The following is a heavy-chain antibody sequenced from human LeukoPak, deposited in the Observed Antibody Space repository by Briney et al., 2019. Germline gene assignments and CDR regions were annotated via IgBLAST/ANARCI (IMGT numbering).Heavy chain of an antibody. J-gene: IGHJ4*02. CDR2: IYYSGST. CDR3: ARVYENYYGSGSYFFDY. CDR1: GGSISSYY. V-gene: IGHV4-30-4*01. D-gene: IGHD3-10*01. Sequence: PSETLSLTCTVSGGSISSYYWSWIRQPPGKGLEWIGYIYYSGSTYYNPSLKSRVTISVDTSRNQFSLKLSSVTAADTAVYYCARVYENYYGSGSYFFDYWGQGTLVTVSS.